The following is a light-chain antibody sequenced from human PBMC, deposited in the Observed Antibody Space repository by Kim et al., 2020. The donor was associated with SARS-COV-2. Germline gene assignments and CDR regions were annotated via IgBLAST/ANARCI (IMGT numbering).Light chain of an antibody. CDR1: QGINNY. CDR2: AAS. Sequence: DIQMTQSPSSLSASVGDRVTITCRASQGINNYLAWYQQRPGKVPKLLIYAASTLQSGVPSRFSGSGFGTDFTLTISSLQPEDGATYYCQKYNSAPWTFAEGPRWISN. CDR3: QKYNSAPWT. J-gene: IGKJ1*01. V-gene: IGKV1-27*01.